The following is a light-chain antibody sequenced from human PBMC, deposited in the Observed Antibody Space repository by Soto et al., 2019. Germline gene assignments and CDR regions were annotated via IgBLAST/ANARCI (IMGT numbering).Light chain of an antibody. CDR2: DAS. Sequence: TLSPRPHSSSPGARATLSCRVSQSVSSYLAWYQQRPGQAPRLLIYDASNRATGIQARFSGSGSGTDFTLTISSLEAEDFAIYYCQQRSKWNPIKFAQGTLLEI. V-gene: IGKV3-11*01. J-gene: IGKJ5*01. CDR1: QSVSSY. CDR3: QQRSKWNPIK.